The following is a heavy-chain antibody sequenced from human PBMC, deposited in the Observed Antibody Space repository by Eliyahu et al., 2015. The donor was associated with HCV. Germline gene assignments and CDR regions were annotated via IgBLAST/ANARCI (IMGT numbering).Heavy chain of an antibody. D-gene: IGHD1-26*01. J-gene: IGHJ4*02. Sequence: EVQLVESGGGLVKPGGSLRLSCAASGFTFSSYTINWVRQAPGKGLGWVSSISYSSSHIYYADSVKGRFSISRDNAKKSVYLQMNSLRAEDTAVYYCARMVGSYSNYFDYWGQGTLVTASS. CDR1: GFTFSSYT. CDR3: ARMVGSYSNYFDY. CDR2: ISYSSSHI. V-gene: IGHV3-21*01.